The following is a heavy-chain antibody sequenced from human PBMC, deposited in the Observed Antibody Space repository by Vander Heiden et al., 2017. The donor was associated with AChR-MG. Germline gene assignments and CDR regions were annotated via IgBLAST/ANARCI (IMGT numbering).Heavy chain of an antibody. D-gene: IGHD1-26*01. Sequence: QLQLQESGPGLVKPSETLSLTCTVSHYSISSSRYYCVWVTRPPGKGLEWIGSIFYSGSTYYNPSLKSRVTIFVDTSKNHFSLNLSAVTATDTAVYYCARHGRSGTYYAAFDIWGQGTMVTVSS. V-gene: IGHV4-39*02. CDR3: ARHGRSGTYYAAFDI. CDR2: IFYSGST. CDR1: HYSISSSRYY. J-gene: IGHJ3*02.